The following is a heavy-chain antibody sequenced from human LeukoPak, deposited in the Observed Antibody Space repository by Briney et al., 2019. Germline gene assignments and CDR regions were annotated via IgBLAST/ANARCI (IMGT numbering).Heavy chain of an antibody. CDR1: GGSISSYY. J-gene: IGHJ4*02. D-gene: IGHD5-18*01. V-gene: IGHV4-59*01. Sequence: SETLSLTCTVSGGSISSYYWSWIRLPPGKGLEWVGYIYYTGATYYNPSLKSRVTISLDTSKNQFSLKLSSVTAADAAVYYCARAGYSYGTGYYFDYWGQGALVTVSS. CDR3: ARAGYSYGTGYYFDY. CDR2: IYYTGAT.